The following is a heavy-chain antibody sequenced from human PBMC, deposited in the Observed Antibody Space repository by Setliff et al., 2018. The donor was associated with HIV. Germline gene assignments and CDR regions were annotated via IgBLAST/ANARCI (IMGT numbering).Heavy chain of an antibody. CDR1: GGSISSGTYY. Sequence: KPSETLSLTCTVSGGSISSGTYYWSWIRQPAGKGLEWIGHIYTSGSTNYDPSLKSRVTMSIDTSRNQFSLKLTSVTAADTAVYYCARGSDSSTWYRGWFDPWGQGTLVTVSS. CDR2: IYTSGST. CDR3: ARGSDSSTWYRGWFDP. D-gene: IGHD6-13*01. V-gene: IGHV4-61*09. J-gene: IGHJ5*02.